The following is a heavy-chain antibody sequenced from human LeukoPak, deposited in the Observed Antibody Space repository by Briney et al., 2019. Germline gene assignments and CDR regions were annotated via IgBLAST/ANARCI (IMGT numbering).Heavy chain of an antibody. V-gene: IGHV4-30-4*08. J-gene: IGHJ3*02. CDR2: IYYSGST. Sequence: SQTLSLTCTVSGGSISSGDYYWSWIRQPPGKGLEWIGYIYYSGSTYYNPSLKSRVTISVDTSKNQFSLKLSSVTAADTAVYYCARTIFGVVNSVAFDIWGQGTMATVSS. D-gene: IGHD3-3*01. CDR1: GGSISSGDYY. CDR3: ARTIFGVVNSVAFDI.